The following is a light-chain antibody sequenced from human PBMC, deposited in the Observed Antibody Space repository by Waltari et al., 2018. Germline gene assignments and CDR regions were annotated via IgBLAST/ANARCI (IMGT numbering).Light chain of an antibody. CDR1: QGLVSSDGNTY. CDR2: KVS. CDR3: MQGTHWPWT. Sequence: DVAMTQSPLSLPVTLGQPASLSCSSSQGLVSSDGNTYLNWFQQRPGQAPRRLLYKVSNRDSGVPDRFSGSGSGTDFTLRISRVEAEDVGVYYCMQGTHWPWTFGQGTKVEIK. V-gene: IGKV2-30*01. J-gene: IGKJ1*01.